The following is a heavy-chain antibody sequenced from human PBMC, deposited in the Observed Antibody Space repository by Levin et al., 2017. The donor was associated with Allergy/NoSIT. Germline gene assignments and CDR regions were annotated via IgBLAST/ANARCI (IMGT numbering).Heavy chain of an antibody. CDR1: GFTFSNYA. J-gene: IGHJ4*02. CDR3: AKFLSTSYSSSLDH. Sequence: GGSLRLSCAASGFTFSNYAMSWVRQAPGKGLEWVSTISSGGARTFYADSVRGRFTISRDNSENTLYLQMNSLRAEDTAVYYCAKFLSTSYSSSLDHWGQGALVTVSS. CDR2: ISSGGART. D-gene: IGHD6-6*01. V-gene: IGHV3-23*01.